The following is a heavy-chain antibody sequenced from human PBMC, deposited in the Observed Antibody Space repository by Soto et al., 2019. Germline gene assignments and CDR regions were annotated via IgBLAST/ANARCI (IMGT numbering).Heavy chain of an antibody. CDR3: AREDAARIERWFDA. CDR1: GDSIGSSTNY. D-gene: IGHD6-6*01. J-gene: IGHJ5*02. CDR2: IYHSGNA. V-gene: IGHV4-39*07. Sequence: SETLSLTCSVSGDSIGSSTNYWGWIRQPPGKGLEWIGTIYHSGNAYYNPTLKSRVAISVDMSNNQFSLKLTSVTAADTAVYFCAREDAARIERWFDAWGQGILVTVSS.